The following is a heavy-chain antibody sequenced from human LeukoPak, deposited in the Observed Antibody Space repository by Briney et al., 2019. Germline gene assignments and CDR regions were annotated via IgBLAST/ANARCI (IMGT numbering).Heavy chain of an antibody. V-gene: IGHV4-30-2*01. J-gene: IGHJ4*02. CDR2: IYHSGST. Sequence: LRLSCAASGFTFSSYSMNWVRQPPGKGLEWIGYIYHSGSTYYNPSLKSRVTISVDRSKNQFSLKLSSVTAADTAVYYCARGGYYFDYWGQGTLVTVSS. CDR3: ARGGYYFDY. CDR1: GFTFSSYS.